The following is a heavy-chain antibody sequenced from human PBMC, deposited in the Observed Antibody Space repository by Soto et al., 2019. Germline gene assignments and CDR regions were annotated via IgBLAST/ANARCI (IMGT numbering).Heavy chain of an antibody. CDR1: GFTFSSYS. D-gene: IGHD5-18*01. CDR3: AKVYRGYSYGRVDY. V-gene: IGHV3-21*01. Sequence: PGGSLRLSCAASGFTFSSYSMNWVRQPPGKGMEWVSSISSSSSYIYYADSVKGRFTISRDNAKNTLYLQMNSLRAEDTAVYYCAKVYRGYSYGRVDYWCQRTLVTVSS. J-gene: IGHJ4*02. CDR2: ISSSSSYI.